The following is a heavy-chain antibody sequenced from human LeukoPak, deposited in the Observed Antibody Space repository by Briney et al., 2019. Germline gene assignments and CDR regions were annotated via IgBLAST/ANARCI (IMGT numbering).Heavy chain of an antibody. Sequence: PGGSLRLSCAASGFTFSSYWMHWVRQAPGKGLVWVSRINTDGSSTSYADSVKGRFTISRDNAKNTLYLQMNSLRAEDTAVYYCASLKVLRFLEARWGQGTLVTVSS. D-gene: IGHD3-3*01. V-gene: IGHV3-74*01. J-gene: IGHJ4*02. CDR1: GFTFSSYW. CDR3: ASLKVLRFLEAR. CDR2: INTDGSST.